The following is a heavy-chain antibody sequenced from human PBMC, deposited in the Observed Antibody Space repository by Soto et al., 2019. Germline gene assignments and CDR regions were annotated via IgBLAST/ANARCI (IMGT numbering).Heavy chain of an antibody. CDR3: ARAPHCGGDCYIPWFDP. CDR1: GGTFSSYA. D-gene: IGHD2-21*02. Sequence: QVQLVQSGAEVKKPGSSVKVSCKASGGTFSSYAISWVRQAPGQGLEWMGGIIPIFGTANYAQKFQGRVTITADESPSTAYMELSRLRSEDTTVYYCARAPHCGGDCYIPWFDPWGQGTLVTVSS. J-gene: IGHJ5*02. CDR2: IIPIFGTA. V-gene: IGHV1-69*01.